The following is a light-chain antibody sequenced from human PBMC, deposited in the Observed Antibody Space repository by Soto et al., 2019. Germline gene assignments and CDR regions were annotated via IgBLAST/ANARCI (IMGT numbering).Light chain of an antibody. Sequence: EIVLTQSPGTLSLYPGERATLSCRASQSVSNSYLAWYQQKPGQGPRLLIYGASSRATGIPDRFSGSGSGTDFTLTISRLEPEDFAVYYCQQYAGSPSTFGQGTKVDI. CDR3: QQYAGSPST. CDR1: QSVSNSY. CDR2: GAS. V-gene: IGKV3-20*01. J-gene: IGKJ1*01.